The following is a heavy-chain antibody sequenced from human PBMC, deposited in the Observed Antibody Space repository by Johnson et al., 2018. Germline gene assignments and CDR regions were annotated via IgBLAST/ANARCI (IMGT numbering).Heavy chain of an antibody. J-gene: IGHJ6*02. Sequence: VQLVESGGGLVQPGGSLRLSCAASGFTFSSYGMHWVRQAPGKGLEWVAVISYDGSNKYYADSVKGRFTISRDNSKNTLYLQMNSRVAEDTAVYYCAKEAPYGDLAGGMDVWGQGTTVTVSS. D-gene: IGHD4-17*01. V-gene: IGHV3-30*18. CDR2: ISYDGSNK. CDR3: AKEAPYGDLAGGMDV. CDR1: GFTFSSYG.